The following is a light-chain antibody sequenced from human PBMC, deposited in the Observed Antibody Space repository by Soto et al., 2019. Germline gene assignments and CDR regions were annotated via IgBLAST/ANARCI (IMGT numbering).Light chain of an antibody. Sequence: QSVLTQPASVSGSPGQSITISCTGTSSDVGSYNLVSWYQQHPGKAPKLMIYEVSKRPSGVSNRFSGSKSGNTASLTISGLHAEDEADYYCCSYAGSSTYVVFGGGTKLTVL. CDR2: EVS. CDR1: SSDVGSYNL. J-gene: IGLJ2*01. CDR3: CSYAGSSTYVV. V-gene: IGLV2-23*02.